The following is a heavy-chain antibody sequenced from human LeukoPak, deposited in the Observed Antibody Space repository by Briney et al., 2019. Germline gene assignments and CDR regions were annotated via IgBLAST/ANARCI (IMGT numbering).Heavy chain of an antibody. J-gene: IGHJ4*02. D-gene: IGHD4-17*01. CDR2: ISAYNGNT. V-gene: IGHV1-18*01. Sequence: GASVKVSCKASGYTFTSYGISWVRQAPGQGLEWMGWISAYNGNTNYAQKLQGRVTMTTDTSTSTAYMELRSLRSDDTAVYYCAREQYGDYDLHFDYWGQGTLVTVSS. CDR1: GYTFTSYG. CDR3: AREQYGDYDLHFDY.